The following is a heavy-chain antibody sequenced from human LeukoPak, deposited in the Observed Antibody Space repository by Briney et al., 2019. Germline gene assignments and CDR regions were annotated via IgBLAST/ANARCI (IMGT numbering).Heavy chain of an antibody. CDR3: ARDSNYCSGGSCYPSG. CDR2: ISGSGGST. Sequence: GGSLRLSCAASGFTFINYAMSWVRQAPGKGLEWVAAISGSGGSTYYPDSVKGRFTISRDNAKNTLYLQMNSLRAEDTAVYYCARDSNYCSGGSCYPSGWGQGTLVTVSS. V-gene: IGHV3-23*01. D-gene: IGHD2-15*01. J-gene: IGHJ4*02. CDR1: GFTFINYA.